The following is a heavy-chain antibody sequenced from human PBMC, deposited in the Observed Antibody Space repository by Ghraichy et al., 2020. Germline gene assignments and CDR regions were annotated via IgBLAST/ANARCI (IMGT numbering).Heavy chain of an antibody. CDR1: GFTFSTYG. J-gene: IGHJ4*02. CDR3: AKDKYSNYDYFDY. V-gene: IGHV3-30*02. CDR2: IRYDGSLH. Sequence: GGSLRLSCAASGFTFSTYGMLWVRQAPGKGLEWVAFIRYDGSLHYYADSVKGRFTISRDNSKNTVFLQMNSLRAEDTAHYYCAKDKYSNYDYFDYWGQGTLVVVSS. D-gene: IGHD4-11*01.